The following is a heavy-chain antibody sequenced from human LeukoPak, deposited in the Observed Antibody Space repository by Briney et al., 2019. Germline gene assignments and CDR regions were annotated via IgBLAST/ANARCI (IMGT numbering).Heavy chain of an antibody. CDR2: INQDGSEN. D-gene: IGHD5-12*01. CDR3: ARDRDPVIRGYSGYGAYHYGLDV. CDR1: EFIFRRYW. Sequence: PGGALRLSCEASEFIFRRYWMTWVRQAPGKGLEWVANINQDGSENYYVDSVKGRFTISRDNAKNSLYLQMNSLRAEDTAVYYCARDRDPVIRGYSGYGAYHYGLDVWGQGTTVSVSS. J-gene: IGHJ6*02. V-gene: IGHV3-7*05.